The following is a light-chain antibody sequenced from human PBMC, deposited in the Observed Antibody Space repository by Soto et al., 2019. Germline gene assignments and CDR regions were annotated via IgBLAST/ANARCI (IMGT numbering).Light chain of an antibody. J-gene: IGKJ4*01. CDR3: QQYDNLPLT. V-gene: IGKV1-33*01. CDR2: DAS. CDR1: QDISNY. Sequence: DIQMTQSGSSLSASVGDRVTITCQASQDISNYLNWYQQKPGKAPKLLIYDASNLETGVPSRFSGSGSGTDFTFTISSLQPEDIATYYCQQYDNLPLTFGGGTKVDIK.